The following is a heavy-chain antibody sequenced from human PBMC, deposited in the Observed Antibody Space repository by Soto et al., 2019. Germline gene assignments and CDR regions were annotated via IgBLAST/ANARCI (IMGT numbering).Heavy chain of an antibody. Sequence: PGGSLRLSCAASGFPFQSYAMNWVRQAPGRGLEWVSGITGTGSATYYADSVKGRLTISRDNSKNTVYLQMNNLRAEDTAIYHCAKERDYSNYNRTVFDYWGRGSLVAVSS. CDR2: ITGTGSAT. V-gene: IGHV3-23*01. J-gene: IGHJ4*02. CDR3: AKERDYSNYNRTVFDY. D-gene: IGHD4-4*01. CDR1: GFPFQSYA.